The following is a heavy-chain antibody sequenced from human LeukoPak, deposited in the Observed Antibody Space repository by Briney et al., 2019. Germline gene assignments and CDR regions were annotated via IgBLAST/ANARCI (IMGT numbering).Heavy chain of an antibody. CDR2: INSDGRRT. D-gene: IGHD2-2*01. J-gene: IGHJ6*03. V-gene: IGHV3-74*01. CDR1: GFTISNHW. Sequence: GGSLRLSCAASGFTISNHWMHWVRQAPGKGLLWVSRINSDGRRTSYADSVKGRFTISRDNAKNTLYLQMNSLRPDDTAVYYCAREVEVVPATMGAYYYYYMDVWGKGTTVTVSS. CDR3: AREVEVVPATMGAYYYYYMDV.